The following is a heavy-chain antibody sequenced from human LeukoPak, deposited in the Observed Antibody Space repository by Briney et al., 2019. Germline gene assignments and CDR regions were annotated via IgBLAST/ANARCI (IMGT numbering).Heavy chain of an antibody. Sequence: GASVKVSCKASGYTFTSYAMNWVRQAPGQGLEWMGWINTNTGNPTYAQGFTGRFVFSLDTSVSTAYLQISSLKAEDTAVYYCARLVERGGPDAFDIWGQGTMVTVSS. J-gene: IGHJ3*02. D-gene: IGHD1-26*01. CDR3: ARLVERGGPDAFDI. V-gene: IGHV7-4-1*02. CDR1: GYTFTSYA. CDR2: INTNTGNP.